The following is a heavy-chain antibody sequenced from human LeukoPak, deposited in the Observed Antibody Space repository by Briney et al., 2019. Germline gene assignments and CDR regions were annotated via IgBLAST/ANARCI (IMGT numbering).Heavy chain of an antibody. CDR1: GYTFTSYY. CDR2: INPSGGST. CDR3: ARDSKQLLWFGELSHDAFDI. D-gene: IGHD3-10*01. J-gene: IGHJ3*02. Sequence: ASVKVSCKASGYTFTSYYMHWVRQAPGQGLEWMGIINPSGGSTSYAQKFQGRVTMTRDTSTSTVYMELSSLRSEDTAVYYCARDSKQLLWFGELSHDAFDIWGQRTMVTVSS. V-gene: IGHV1-46*01.